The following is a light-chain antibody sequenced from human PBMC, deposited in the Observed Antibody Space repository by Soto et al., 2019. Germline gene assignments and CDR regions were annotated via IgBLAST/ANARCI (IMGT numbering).Light chain of an antibody. J-gene: IGKJ4*01. CDR1: QSVPKDY. CDR3: QQCSISPLT. Sequence: EIVLTQSPGTLSLSPGERATLSCRASQSVPKDYLAWYQHKPGQAPRLLIHDASSRATGIPDRFSGSGSGTDFTLTISRLEPEEFAVYYCQQCSISPLTFGGGTKVEIK. V-gene: IGKV3-20*01. CDR2: DAS.